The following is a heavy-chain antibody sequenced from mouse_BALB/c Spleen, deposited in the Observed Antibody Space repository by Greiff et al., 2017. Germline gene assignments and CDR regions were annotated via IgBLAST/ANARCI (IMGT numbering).Heavy chain of an antibody. CDR1: GFNIKDTY. CDR3: ASGYDVWYFDV. Sequence: VQLQQSGAELVKPGASVKLSCTASGFNIKDTYMHWVKQRPEQGLEWIGRIDPANGNTKYDPKFQGKATITADTSSNTAYLQLSSLTSEDTAVYYWASGYDVWYFDVWGAGTTVTVSS. J-gene: IGHJ1*01. V-gene: IGHV14-3*02. D-gene: IGHD2-14*01. CDR2: IDPANGNT.